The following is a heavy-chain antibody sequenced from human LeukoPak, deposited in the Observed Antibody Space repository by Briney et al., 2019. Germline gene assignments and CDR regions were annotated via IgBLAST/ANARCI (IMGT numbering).Heavy chain of an antibody. CDR1: GFTFSSYA. CDR3: AKVLGAGPYGGSYYYGMDV. J-gene: IGHJ6*02. V-gene: IGHV3-23*01. D-gene: IGHD6-19*01. Sequence: GGSLRLSCAASGFTFSSYAMSWVRQAPGKGLEWVSAISGSGGSTYYADSVKGRFTISRDNSENTLYLQMNSLRAEDTAVYYCAKVLGAGPYGGSYYYGMDVWGQGTTVTVSS. CDR2: ISGSGGST.